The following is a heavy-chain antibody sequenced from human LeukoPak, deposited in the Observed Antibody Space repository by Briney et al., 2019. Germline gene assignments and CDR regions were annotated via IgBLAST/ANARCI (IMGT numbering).Heavy chain of an antibody. CDR3: ARNVDTSMVTLWYFDY. Sequence: ASVKVSCKASGYTFTSYAIGWVRQAPGQGLEWMGWISGYNGNTNYAQTLQGRVTLTTDTSTSTAYMELRSLRSDDAAIYYCARNVDTSMVTLWYFDYWGQGTLVTVSS. J-gene: IGHJ4*02. CDR2: ISGYNGNT. D-gene: IGHD5-18*01. V-gene: IGHV1-18*04. CDR1: GYTFTSYA.